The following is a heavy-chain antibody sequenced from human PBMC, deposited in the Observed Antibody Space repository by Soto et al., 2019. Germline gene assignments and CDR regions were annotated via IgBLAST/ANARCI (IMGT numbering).Heavy chain of an antibody. CDR3: ARAQPNSIFGVDFSYCLDV. Sequence: QLQLVQSGAEVKRPGSSVRVSCKASGGTLSSSGVVWVRQAPGQGLQWMGGITPIFGPADYAQQFQGRVTITADESINTAYSEFGSFKYEDKAVYYCARAQPNSIFGVDFSYCLDVWGQGTMVIVSS. D-gene: IGHD3-3*01. V-gene: IGHV1-69*01. CDR2: ITPIFGPA. J-gene: IGHJ6*02. CDR1: GGTLSSSG.